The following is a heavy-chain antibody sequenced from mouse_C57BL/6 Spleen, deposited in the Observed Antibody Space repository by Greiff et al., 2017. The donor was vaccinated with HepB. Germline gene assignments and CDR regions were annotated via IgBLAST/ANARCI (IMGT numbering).Heavy chain of an antibody. CDR1: GYTFTDYN. J-gene: IGHJ2*01. Sequence: EVMLVESGPELVKPGASVKIPCKASGYTFTDYNMDWVKQSHGKSLEWIGDINPNNGGTIYNQKFKGKATLTVDKSSSTAYMELRSLTSEDTAVYYCARKDYSMMGYYFDYWGQGTTLTVSS. CDR3: ARKDYSMMGYYFDY. V-gene: IGHV1-18*01. CDR2: INPNNGGT. D-gene: IGHD2-3*01.